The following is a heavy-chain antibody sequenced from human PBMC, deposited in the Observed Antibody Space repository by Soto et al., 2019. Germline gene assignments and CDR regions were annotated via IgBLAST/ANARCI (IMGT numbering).Heavy chain of an antibody. V-gene: IGHV1-69*01. CDR2: IVPGFGTA. Sequence: QVQLVQSGAEEKKPGSSVKVSCKTSGGTFSNYAISWVRQAPGQGLEWMGGIVPGFGTANYAQKFQGRVTITADESTSTSYMELSILKSDGTAVYDCARGVGPGIAWGQGTLVTVSS. J-gene: IGHJ5*02. CDR1: GGTFSNYA. CDR3: ARGVGPGIA. D-gene: IGHD1-20*01.